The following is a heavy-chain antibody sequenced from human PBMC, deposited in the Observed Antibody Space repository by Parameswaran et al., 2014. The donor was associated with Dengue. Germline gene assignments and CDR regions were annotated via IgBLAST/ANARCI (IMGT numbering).Heavy chain of an antibody. CDR3: ARARAAYAYYNFWSGYPPDF. V-gene: IGHV3-48*01. D-gene: IGHD3-3*01. CDR2: ISFSSATI. CDR1: GFSFSDYG. Sequence: GSLRLSCAASGFSFSDYGMNWVRQAPRKGLEWISYISFSSATIYYADSVKGRFTISRDNAKDSLSLQMNSLRAEDTAVYYCARARAAYAYYNFWSGYPPDFWGQGTLVTVSS. J-gene: IGHJ4*02.